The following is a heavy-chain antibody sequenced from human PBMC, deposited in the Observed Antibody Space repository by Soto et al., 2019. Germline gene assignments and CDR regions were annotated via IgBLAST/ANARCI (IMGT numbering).Heavy chain of an antibody. D-gene: IGHD2-15*01. Sequence: GGSLRLSCAASGFTFSSYGMHWVRQAPGKGLEWVAVISYDGSNKYYADSVKGRFTISRDNSKNTLYLQMNSLRAEDTAVYYCAKDLLPGRTRNNWFDPWGQGTLVTVSS. CDR1: GFTFSSYG. V-gene: IGHV3-30*18. J-gene: IGHJ5*02. CDR3: AKDLLPGRTRNNWFDP. CDR2: ISYDGSNK.